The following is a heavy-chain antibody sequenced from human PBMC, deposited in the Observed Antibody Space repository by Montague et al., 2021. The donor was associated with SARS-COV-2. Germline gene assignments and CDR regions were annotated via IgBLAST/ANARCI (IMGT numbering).Heavy chain of an antibody. CDR2: FLYSGST. Sequence: SETLSLTCTVSGGPLSSSSYYWGWIRQPPGKGLEWVGSFLYSGSTYYNPSLKSRVTISVDTSKNQFSLKLSSVTAADTAVYYCARPQQQLALDYWGQGTLVTVSS. J-gene: IGHJ4*02. V-gene: IGHV4-39*01. D-gene: IGHD6-13*01. CDR1: GGPLSSSSYY. CDR3: ARPQQQLALDY.